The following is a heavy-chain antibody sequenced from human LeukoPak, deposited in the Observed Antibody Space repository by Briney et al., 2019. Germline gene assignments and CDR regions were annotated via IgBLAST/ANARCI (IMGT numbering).Heavy chain of an antibody. CDR1: GLTINTNY. CDR2: IYPGGVT. D-gene: IGHD3-22*01. V-gene: IGHV3-53*01. J-gene: IGHJ6*04. Sequence: GGSLRLSYAASGLTINTNYMNWVRQAPGRGLEWLSVIYPGGVTKYAESVKGRFTVSRDIAKNTVYLEMNDLRAEDTALYYCAREIGYYFDSDDSRLRGRLDVWVKGTSVTVSS. CDR3: AREIGYYFDSDDSRLRGRLDV.